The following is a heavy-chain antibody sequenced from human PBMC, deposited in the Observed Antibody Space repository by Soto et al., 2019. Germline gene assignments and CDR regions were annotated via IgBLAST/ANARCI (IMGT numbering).Heavy chain of an antibody. CDR3: TTDPHYDFWSGYSSYYYYYGTDV. D-gene: IGHD3-3*01. V-gene: IGHV3-15*01. J-gene: IGHJ6*02. CDR2: IKSKTDGGTT. CDR1: GFTFSNAW. Sequence: GSLRLSCAASGFTFSNAWMSWVRQAPGKGLEWVGRIKSKTDGGTTDYAAPVKGRFTISRDDSKNTLYLQMNSLKTEDTAVYYCTTDPHYDFWSGYSSYYYYYGTDVWGQWTTVTVSS.